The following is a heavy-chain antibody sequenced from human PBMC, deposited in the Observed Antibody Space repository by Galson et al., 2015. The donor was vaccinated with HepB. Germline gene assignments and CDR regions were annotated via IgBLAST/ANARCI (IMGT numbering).Heavy chain of an antibody. CDR1: GYTFTGYY. Sequence: SVKVSCKASGYTFTGYYMHWVRQAPGQGLEWMGWINPNSGGTNYARKFQGWVTMTRDTSISTAYMELSRLRSDDTAVYYCARSNWNYGYYYGMDVWGQGTTVTVSS. D-gene: IGHD1-7*01. CDR3: ARSNWNYGYYYGMDV. J-gene: IGHJ6*02. CDR2: INPNSGGT. V-gene: IGHV1-2*04.